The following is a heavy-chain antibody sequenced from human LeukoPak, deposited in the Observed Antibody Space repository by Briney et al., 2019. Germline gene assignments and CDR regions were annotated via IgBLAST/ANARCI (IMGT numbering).Heavy chain of an antibody. J-gene: IGHJ3*02. D-gene: IGHD3-22*01. CDR1: GYTFTNYY. V-gene: IGHV1-46*01. CDR2: INPSGGTT. CDR3: ARVVTMIVVPSRGAFDI. Sequence: ASVKVSCKASGYTFTNYYMHWVRQAPGQGLEWMGIINPSGGTTSYAQKFQGRVTMTRDTSISTAYMELSRLRSDDTAVYYCARVVTMIVVPSRGAFDIWGQGTMVTVSS.